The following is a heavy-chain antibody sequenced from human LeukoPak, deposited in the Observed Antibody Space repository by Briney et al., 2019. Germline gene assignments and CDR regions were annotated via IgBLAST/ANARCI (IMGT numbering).Heavy chain of an antibody. V-gene: IGHV4-59*01. D-gene: IGHD6-19*01. CDR1: GGSFSGYY. CDR2: IYYSGST. J-gene: IGHJ4*02. Sequence: SETLSLTCAVYGGSFSGYYWSWIRQPPGKGLEWIGYIYYSGSTNYNPSLKSRVTISVDTSKNQFSLKLSSVTAADTAVYYCAREPVAGGFDYWGQGTLVTVSS. CDR3: AREPVAGGFDY.